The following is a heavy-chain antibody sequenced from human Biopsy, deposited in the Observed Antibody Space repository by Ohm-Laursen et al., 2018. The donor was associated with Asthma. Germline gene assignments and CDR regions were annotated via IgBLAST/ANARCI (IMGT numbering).Heavy chain of an antibody. CDR2: VHSTGST. Sequence: SDTLSLTCTVSPGSINDYYWSWIRQFPGKGLEWIGYVHSTGSTRFNPSLKSRLTISVDTSVDQVSLKLTSVTAADTAVYYCARATSTWSQSGPHYFDHWGQGTLVTVSS. CDR3: ARATSTWSQSGPHYFDH. D-gene: IGHD6-13*01. V-gene: IGHV4-59*07. CDR1: PGSINDYY. J-gene: IGHJ4*02.